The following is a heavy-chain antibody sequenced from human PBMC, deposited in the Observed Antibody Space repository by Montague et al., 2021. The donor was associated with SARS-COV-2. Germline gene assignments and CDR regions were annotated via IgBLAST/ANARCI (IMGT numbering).Heavy chain of an antibody. Sequence: SLRLSCAASGFTFSNYWMHWVRQAPGKGLVWVSRINNDGSSTRYADSVKGRFTISRDNAKNTLYLQMNSLRAEDTAVYYCARDRGTQYGDFPYDYWGQGTLVTVSS. D-gene: IGHD4-17*01. V-gene: IGHV3-74*01. CDR3: ARDRGTQYGDFPYDY. CDR2: INNDGSST. J-gene: IGHJ4*02. CDR1: GFTFSNYW.